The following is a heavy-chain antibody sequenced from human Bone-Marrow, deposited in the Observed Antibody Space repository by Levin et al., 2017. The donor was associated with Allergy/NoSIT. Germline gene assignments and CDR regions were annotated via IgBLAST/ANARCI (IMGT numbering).Heavy chain of an antibody. CDR2: VSYTGST. Sequence: SQTLSLTCTVSGGPISSSSFFWGWIRQPPGKGLQYIGRVSYTGSTNYNPSLKSRVTILVDTSQNQFSLKLTSLTAADTAVYYCARIATGSTLGRAWFDPWGQGTLVTVSS. D-gene: IGHD1-1*01. V-gene: IGHV4-39*01. CDR1: GGPISSSSFF. CDR3: ARIATGSTLGRAWFDP. J-gene: IGHJ5*02.